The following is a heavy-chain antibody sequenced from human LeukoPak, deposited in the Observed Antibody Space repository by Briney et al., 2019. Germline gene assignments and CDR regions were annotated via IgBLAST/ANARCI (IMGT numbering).Heavy chain of an antibody. Sequence: SETLFLTCTVSGGSISSYYWSWIRQPPGKGLEWIGYIYYSGSTNYNPSLKSRVTISVDTSKNQFSLKLSSVTAADTAVYYCATHQNRGLWFGEFTAFDIWGQGTMVTVSS. CDR3: ATHQNRGLWFGEFTAFDI. J-gene: IGHJ3*02. CDR1: GGSISSYY. D-gene: IGHD3-10*01. V-gene: IGHV4-59*08. CDR2: IYYSGST.